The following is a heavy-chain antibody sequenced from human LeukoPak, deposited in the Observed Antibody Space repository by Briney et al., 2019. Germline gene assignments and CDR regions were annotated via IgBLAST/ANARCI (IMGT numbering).Heavy chain of an antibody. J-gene: IGHJ4*02. CDR2: IYYSGST. CDR3: ARDGKPEAQFRVFDY. Sequence: SETLSLTCTDSGGSISSYYWSWIRQPPGKGLEWIGYIYYSGSTNYNPSLKSRVTISVDTSKNQFSLKLSSVTAADTAVYYCARDGKPEAQFRVFDYWGQGTLVTVSS. D-gene: IGHD1-14*01. CDR1: GGSISSYY. V-gene: IGHV4-59*01.